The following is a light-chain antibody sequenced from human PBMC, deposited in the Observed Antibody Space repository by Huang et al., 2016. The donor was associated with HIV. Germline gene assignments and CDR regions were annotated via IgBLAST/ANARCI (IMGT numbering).Light chain of an antibody. V-gene: IGKV3-20*01. Sequence: EIVLTQSPGTLSLSPGERATLSCRPSETVTSGYLAWYQQKPGQAPRRRIFGSSTRATGIPDRFTGSGSGTDFTLTITRLEREDFAMYYCQQYGGSPRTFGQGTKLELK. CDR3: QQYGGSPRT. CDR1: ETVTSGY. CDR2: GSS. J-gene: IGKJ2*01.